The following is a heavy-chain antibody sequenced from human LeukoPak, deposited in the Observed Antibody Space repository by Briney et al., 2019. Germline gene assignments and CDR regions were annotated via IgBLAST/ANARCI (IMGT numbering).Heavy chain of an antibody. CDR3: ARESETSGWYDY. Sequence: GGSLRLSCAASGFTFSSYAMSWVRQSPGKGLEWVSAISGSGGNTYSADSVKGRFTISRDNTRKSLSLQMSSLRSEDTALYYCARESETSGWYDYWGQGTLVTVSS. V-gene: IGHV3-23*01. J-gene: IGHJ4*02. D-gene: IGHD6-19*01. CDR1: GFTFSSYA. CDR2: ISGSGGNT.